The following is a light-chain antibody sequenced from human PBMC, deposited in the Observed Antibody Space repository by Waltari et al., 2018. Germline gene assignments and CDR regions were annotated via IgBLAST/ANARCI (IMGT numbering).Light chain of an antibody. CDR2: AAS. Sequence: IQMTQSPSSLSASIGYSVTITCRASQSINSYLNWYQEKPGKAPKVLIFAASSLQSGVPSRFSGSGSGTDFTLTISSLQPEDFATYSCQQSYRTPLTFGGWTKVEIK. J-gene: IGKJ4*01. CDR1: QSINSY. V-gene: IGKV1-39*01. CDR3: QQSYRTPLT.